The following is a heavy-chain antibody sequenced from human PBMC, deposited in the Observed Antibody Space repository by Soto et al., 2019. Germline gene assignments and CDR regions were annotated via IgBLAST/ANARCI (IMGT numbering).Heavy chain of an antibody. V-gene: IGHV4-4*02. CDR3: ARDISGAAAYRENWFDP. J-gene: IGHJ5*02. Sequence: SETLSLTCAVSGGSISSSNWWSWVRQPPGKGLEWIGEIYHSGSTNYNPSLKSRVTISVDKSKNQFSLKLSSVTAADTAVYYCARDISGAAAYRENWFDPWGQGTLVTVSS. D-gene: IGHD6-13*01. CDR1: GGSISSSNW. CDR2: IYHSGST.